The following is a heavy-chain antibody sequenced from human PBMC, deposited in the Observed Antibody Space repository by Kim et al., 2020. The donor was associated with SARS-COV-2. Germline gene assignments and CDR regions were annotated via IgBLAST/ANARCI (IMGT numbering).Heavy chain of an antibody. CDR3: ARESDHAFDI. J-gene: IGHJ3*02. V-gene: IGHV1-18*01. Sequence: NTNYAQKLQGRVTMTTDTSTSTAYMELRSLRSDDTAVYYCARESDHAFDIWGQGTMVTVSS. D-gene: IGHD2-21*02. CDR2: NT.